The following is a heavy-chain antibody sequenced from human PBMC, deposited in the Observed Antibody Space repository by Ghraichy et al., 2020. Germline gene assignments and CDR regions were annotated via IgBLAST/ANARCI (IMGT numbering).Heavy chain of an antibody. CDR3: ARAGMITFGGVIVSPFDY. V-gene: IGHV3-21*01. Sequence: GGSLRLSCAASGFTFSSYSMNWVRQAPGKGLEWVSSISSSSSYIYYADSVKGRFTISRDNAKNSLYLQMNSLRAEDTAVYYCARAGMITFGGVIVSPFDYWGQGTLVTVSS. CDR1: GFTFSSYS. D-gene: IGHD3-16*02. J-gene: IGHJ4*02. CDR2: ISSSSSYI.